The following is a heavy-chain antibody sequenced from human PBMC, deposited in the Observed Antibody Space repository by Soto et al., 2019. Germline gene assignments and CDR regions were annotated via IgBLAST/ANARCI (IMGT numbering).Heavy chain of an antibody. CDR3: ARNAGGYFDYYYYGMDV. J-gene: IGHJ6*02. Sequence: GASVKVSCKTSGYTFKRYVLIWVRQTPGQGLEWMGWIIPIFGTANYAQKFQGRVTITADESTSTAYMELSSLRSEDTAVYYCARNAGGYFDYYYYGMDVWGQGTTVTVSS. V-gene: IGHV1-69*13. D-gene: IGHD3-22*01. CDR1: GYTFKRYV. CDR2: IIPIFGTA.